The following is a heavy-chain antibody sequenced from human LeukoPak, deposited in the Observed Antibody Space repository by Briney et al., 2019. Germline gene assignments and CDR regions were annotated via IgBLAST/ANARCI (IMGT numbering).Heavy chain of an antibody. D-gene: IGHD3-22*01. CDR1: GRSIKCRSYY. Sequence: PSETLSLTCSLSGRSIKCRSYYWRRIRQPPGKGLEWIGSIYYSGSTYYNPSLKSRVTISVDTSKNQFSLKLSSVTAADTAVYYCARLPPRDYYSSRYYFDAFDIWGQGTMVTVSS. CDR3: ARLPPRDYYSSRYYFDAFDI. V-gene: IGHV4-39*01. CDR2: IYYSGST. J-gene: IGHJ3*02.